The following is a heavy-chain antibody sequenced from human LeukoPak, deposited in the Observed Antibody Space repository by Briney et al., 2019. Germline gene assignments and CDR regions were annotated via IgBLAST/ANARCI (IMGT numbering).Heavy chain of an antibody. CDR1: GGSISSYY. V-gene: IGHV4-59*08. J-gene: IGHJ6*02. CDR3: ARGLRWRYYYYGMDV. D-gene: IGHD5-24*01. CDR2: IYYSGST. Sequence: SETLSLTCTVSGGSISSYYWSWIRQPPGKGLEWIGYIYYSGSTNYNPSLKSRATISVDTSKNQFSLKLSSVTAADTAVYYCARGLRWRYYYYGMDVWGQGTTVTVSS.